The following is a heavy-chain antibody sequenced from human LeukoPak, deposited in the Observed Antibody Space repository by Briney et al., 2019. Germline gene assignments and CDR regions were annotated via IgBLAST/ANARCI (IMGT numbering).Heavy chain of an antibody. CDR2: INPSGGST. Sequence: ASVKVSCKASGYIFTSYNIYWVRQAPGQGLEWMGIINPSGGSTNYAQKFQGRVTMTRDTSTRTVYMELSSLRPEDTAVYYCARFAVHRRITVPGQFGLDYWGQGTLVSVSS. J-gene: IGHJ4*02. CDR3: ARFAVHRRITVPGQFGLDY. CDR1: GYIFTSYN. D-gene: IGHD6-19*01. V-gene: IGHV1-46*01.